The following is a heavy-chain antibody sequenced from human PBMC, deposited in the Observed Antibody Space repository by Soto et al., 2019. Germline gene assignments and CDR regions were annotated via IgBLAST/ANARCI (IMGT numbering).Heavy chain of an antibody. J-gene: IGHJ6*02. V-gene: IGHV1-69*01. CDR2: IIPIPGTA. CDR1: GGTFGSYA. CDR3: ARSQGSSTSLEIYYYYYYGMDV. Sequence: QVQLVQSEAEEKKPGSSVNVSCKASGGTFGSYAISWVRQAPGQGLEWMGGIIPIPGTANYAQKFQGRVTIAADESTSTAYMELSSLRSEDTAVYYCARSQGSSTSLEIYYYYYYGMDVWGQGTTVTVSS. D-gene: IGHD2-2*01.